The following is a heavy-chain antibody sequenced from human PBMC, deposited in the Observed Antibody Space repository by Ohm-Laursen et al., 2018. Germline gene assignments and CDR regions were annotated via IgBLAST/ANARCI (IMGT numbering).Heavy chain of an antibody. CDR2: IYTDGST. Sequence: SLRLSCTASGFTFSDYSMNWVRQAPGKGLDWVSLIYTDGSTYYADSVKGRLTISRDNSKNTLYLQMDSLRTEDTAVYYCARVMRAGSTGYAFDIWGQGTMVTVSS. V-gene: IGHV3-53*01. CDR1: GFTFSDYS. J-gene: IGHJ3*02. D-gene: IGHD1-26*01. CDR3: ARVMRAGSTGYAFDI.